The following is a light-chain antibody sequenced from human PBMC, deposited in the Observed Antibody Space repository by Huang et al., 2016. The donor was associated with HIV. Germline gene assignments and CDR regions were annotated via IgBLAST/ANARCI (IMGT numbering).Light chain of an antibody. V-gene: IGKV3-20*01. CDR3: QYYGGSSS. Sequence: IVLTQSPGTLPLSPGERATLFCRASQSVTSGYLAWYQQRPGQAPRLLIFGASSRAAVIPYRFSGSGSGTDFALTIDRLEPEDFALYYCQYYGGSSSFGQGTRLEIK. CDR1: QSVTSGY. J-gene: IGKJ5*01. CDR2: GAS.